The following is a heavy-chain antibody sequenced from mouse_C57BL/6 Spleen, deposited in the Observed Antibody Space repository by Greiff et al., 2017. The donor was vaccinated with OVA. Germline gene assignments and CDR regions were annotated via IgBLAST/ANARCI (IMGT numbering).Heavy chain of an antibody. CDR3: ASPRGAGPYAMDY. CDR1: GFNIKDYY. V-gene: IGHV14-2*01. J-gene: IGHJ4*01. Sequence: VQLQQSGAELVKPGASVKLSCTASGFNIKDYYMHWVKQRTEQGLEWIGRIDPEDGETKYAPKFQGKATITADTSSNTAYLQLSSLTSEDTAVYDCASPRGAGPYAMDYWGQGTSVTVSS. D-gene: IGHD3-3*01. CDR2: IDPEDGET.